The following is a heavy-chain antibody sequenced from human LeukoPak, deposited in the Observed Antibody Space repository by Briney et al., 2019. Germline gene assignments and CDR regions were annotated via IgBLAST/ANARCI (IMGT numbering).Heavy chain of an antibody. V-gene: IGHV3-7*01. J-gene: IGHJ4*02. Sequence: GGSLRLSCAASGFTFSSYWMSWVRQAPGRGLEWVANIKQDGSEKYYVDSVKGRFTISRDNAKNSLYLQMNSLRAEDTAVYYCAKLLYYYDSSQPYWGQGTLVTVSS. CDR2: IKQDGSEK. CDR1: GFTFSSYW. D-gene: IGHD3-22*01. CDR3: AKLLYYYDSSQPY.